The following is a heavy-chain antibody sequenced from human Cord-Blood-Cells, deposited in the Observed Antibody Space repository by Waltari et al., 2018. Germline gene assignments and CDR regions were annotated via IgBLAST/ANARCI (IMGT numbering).Heavy chain of an antibody. J-gene: IGHJ4*02. CDR2: IWYDGSNK. CDR1: GFTFSSSG. V-gene: IGHV3-33*01. CDR3: ARDPYKVEYYFDY. Sequence: QVQLVESGGGVVQPGRSLRLSCAASGFTFSSSGMHWVHKAPGKGLEWVAVIWYDGSNKYYADSVKGRFTISRDNSKNTLYLQMNSLRAEDTAVYYCARDPYKVEYYFDYWGQGTLVTVSS. D-gene: IGHD3-10*01.